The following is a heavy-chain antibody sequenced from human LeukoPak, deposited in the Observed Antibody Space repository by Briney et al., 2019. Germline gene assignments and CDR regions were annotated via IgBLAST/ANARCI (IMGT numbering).Heavy chain of an antibody. Sequence: KPSETLSLTCTVSGGSISSSSYYWGWIRQPPGKGLEWIGSIYYSGSTYYNPPLKSRVTISVDTSKNQFSLKLSSVTAADTAVYYCARQRIVVVVAATFDYWGQGTLVTVSS. CDR2: IYYSGST. J-gene: IGHJ4*02. V-gene: IGHV4-39*01. D-gene: IGHD2-15*01. CDR1: GGSISSSSYY. CDR3: ARQRIVVVVAATFDY.